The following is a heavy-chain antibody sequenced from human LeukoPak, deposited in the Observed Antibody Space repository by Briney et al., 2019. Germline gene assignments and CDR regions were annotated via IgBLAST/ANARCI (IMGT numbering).Heavy chain of an antibody. CDR2: ISYDGRNK. J-gene: IGHJ6*03. CDR3: ARTGPARGYDYYYYMDV. Sequence: GGSLRLSCATSGFTLSIYAMHWVRQAPGKGLEWVTLISYDGRNKYYLDSVKGRFTISRDNSKKTVYLEMNRLREEDTAVYYCARTGPARGYDYYYYMDVWGKGTTVTISS. D-gene: IGHD1-14*01. V-gene: IGHV3-30*03. CDR1: GFTLSIYA.